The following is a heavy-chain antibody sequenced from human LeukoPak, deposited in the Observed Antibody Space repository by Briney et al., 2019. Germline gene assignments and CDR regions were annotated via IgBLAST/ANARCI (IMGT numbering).Heavy chain of an antibody. Sequence: PGRSLRLSCAASGFTFSTYGMYWVRQAPGKGLEWVAIISYDGNDKYYADSVKGRFSISRDDSRNTLYLQMNSLKPEDTAVYYCAKDVRGYSSGWPADYRGQGTLVTVSS. CDR3: AKDVRGYSSGWPADY. J-gene: IGHJ4*02. CDR2: ISYDGNDK. CDR1: GFTFSTYG. D-gene: IGHD6-19*01. V-gene: IGHV3-30*18.